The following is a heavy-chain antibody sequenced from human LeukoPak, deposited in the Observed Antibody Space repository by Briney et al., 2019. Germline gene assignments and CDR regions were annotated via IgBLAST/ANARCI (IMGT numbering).Heavy chain of an antibody. D-gene: IGHD6-19*01. V-gene: IGHV5-51*01. J-gene: IGHJ4*02. CDR2: IYPGDSDT. CDR1: GYKFTTYW. Sequence: GESLKISCRGSGYKFTTYWIAWVRQMPGKGLGWMGIIYPGDSDTRFSPSFQGQVTISADTSISTAYLQWSSLRASATAMYYCARHLGLTSGWYYYWGQGTLVTVSS. CDR3: ARHLGLTSGWYYY.